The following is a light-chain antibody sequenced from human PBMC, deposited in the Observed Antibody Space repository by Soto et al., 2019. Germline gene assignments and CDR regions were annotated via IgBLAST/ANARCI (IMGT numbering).Light chain of an antibody. V-gene: IGKV1-12*01. CDR3: QQAVSFPVS. J-gene: IGKJ4*01. CDR2: AAS. Sequence: TQMTQSPSSVSASLGDRVTIPCRASQGISSWLAWYQQKPEKAPRLLPYAASSLQSGVQSRFRGSGSETDVTLTLCRLQPEDYAAYYCQQAVSFPVSVGGGTKVENK. CDR1: QGISSW.